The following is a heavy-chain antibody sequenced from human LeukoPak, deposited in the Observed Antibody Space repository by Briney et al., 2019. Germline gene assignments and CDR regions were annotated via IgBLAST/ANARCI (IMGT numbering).Heavy chain of an antibody. J-gene: IGHJ4*02. CDR3: ARDRGVGAPYYFDY. Sequence: GGSLRLSCAASGFTFSSYSMNWVRQAPGKGLEWVSSISSSSSYIYYADSVKGRFTISRDNAKNSLYLQMNSLRAEDTAVYYCARDRGVGAPYYFDYWGQGTQVTVSS. CDR1: GFTFSSYS. V-gene: IGHV3-21*01. D-gene: IGHD1-26*01. CDR2: ISSSSSYI.